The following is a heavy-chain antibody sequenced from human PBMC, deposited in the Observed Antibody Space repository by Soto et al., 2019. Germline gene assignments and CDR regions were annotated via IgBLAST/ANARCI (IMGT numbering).Heavy chain of an antibody. CDR3: ARWGRSGTTAIDAFDF. Sequence: PSETLSLTCAVSGGSINDYYWNWIRQPPGKGLEWIGFISYSGNTKYSPSLQGRVTMSVDTSNNQLSLRLTSVTDADTAMYYCARWGRSGTTAIDAFDFWGQGTVVTVSS. CDR1: GGSINDYY. J-gene: IGHJ3*01. D-gene: IGHD1-1*01. CDR2: ISYSGNT. V-gene: IGHV4-59*01.